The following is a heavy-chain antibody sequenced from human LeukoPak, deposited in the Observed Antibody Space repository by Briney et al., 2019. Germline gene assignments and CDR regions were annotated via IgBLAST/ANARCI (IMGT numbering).Heavy chain of an antibody. V-gene: IGHV4-34*01. D-gene: IGHD2-15*01. J-gene: IGHJ4*02. Sequence: SETLSLTCAVYGGSFSGHYWSWIRQSPGKGLEWIGEIDHSGSTNYNPSLKSRVTISVDTSKNQFSLKLSSVTAADAAVYYCVRIDDYWGQGTLVTVSS. CDR1: GGSFSGHY. CDR2: IDHSGST. CDR3: VRIDDY.